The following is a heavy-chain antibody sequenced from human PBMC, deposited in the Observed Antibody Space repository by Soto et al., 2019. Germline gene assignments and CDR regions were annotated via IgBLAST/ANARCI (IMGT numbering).Heavy chain of an antibody. Sequence: QVQLVQSGAEVKKPGASVKVSCKASGYTFTSYAMHWVRQAPGQRLEWMGWINAGNGNTKYSQKFQGRVTITRDTSARTAYIALSSLRSEDTAVYYCARVRAVAGLVDAFAIWGKGTMVTVSS. V-gene: IGHV1-3*01. CDR1: GYTFTSYA. J-gene: IGHJ3*02. D-gene: IGHD6-19*01. CDR2: INAGNGNT. CDR3: ARVRAVAGLVDAFAI.